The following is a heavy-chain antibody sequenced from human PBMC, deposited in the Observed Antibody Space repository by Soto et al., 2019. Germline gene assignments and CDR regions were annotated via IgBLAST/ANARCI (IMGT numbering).Heavy chain of an antibody. CDR3: TKNSAYALDY. CDR1: RYSINNNNW. CDR2: LHHGGST. V-gene: IGHV4-4*02. J-gene: IGHJ4*02. D-gene: IGHD5-12*01. Sequence: SETLSLTCDVSRYSINNNNWWSWVRQPPGGGLEWIGELHHGGSTNYNPSLESRATFSVDISKNQFFLKLSSVAAADTAVYYCTKNSAYALDYWGQGTLVTVSS.